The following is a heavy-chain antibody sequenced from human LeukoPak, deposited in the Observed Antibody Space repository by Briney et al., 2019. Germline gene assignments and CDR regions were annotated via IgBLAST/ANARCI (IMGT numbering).Heavy chain of an antibody. CDR2: IKQDGSEK. CDR3: ARAGLTYYDFWSGYPYYMDV. Sequence: SGGSLRLSCAASGFTFSSCWMSWVRQAPGKGLVWVANIKQDGSEKYYVDSVKGRFTISRDNAKNSLYLQMNSLRAEDTAVYYCARAGLTYYDFWSGYPYYMDVWGKGTTVTVSS. D-gene: IGHD3-3*01. CDR1: GFTFSSCW. V-gene: IGHV3-7*01. J-gene: IGHJ6*03.